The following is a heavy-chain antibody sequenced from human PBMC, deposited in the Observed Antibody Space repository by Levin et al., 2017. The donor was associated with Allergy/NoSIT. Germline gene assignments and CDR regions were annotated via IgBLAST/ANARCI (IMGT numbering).Heavy chain of an antibody. CDR3: ARFPHIVVVPAAIDAFDS. V-gene: IGHV1-2*06. D-gene: IGHD2-2*01. CDR1: GYTFTGYY. J-gene: IGHJ3*02. Sequence: ASVKVSCKASGYTFTGYYMHWVRQAPGQGLEWMGRINPNSGGTNYAQKFQGRVTMTRDTSISTAYMELSRLRSDDTAVYYCARFPHIVVVPAAIDAFDSWGQGTMVTVSS. CDR2: INPNSGGT.